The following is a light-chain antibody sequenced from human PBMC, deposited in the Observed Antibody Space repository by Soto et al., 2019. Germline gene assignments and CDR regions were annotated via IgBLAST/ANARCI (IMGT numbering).Light chain of an antibody. V-gene: IGLV2-14*01. J-gene: IGLJ1*01. CDR2: DVS. Sequence: QSALTQPASVSGSPGQSITISCTGNSSDVGGYNYVSWYQQHPGKAPKLMIYDVSNRPSGVSNRFSGSKSGNTASLTISGLQADDEADYYCSSYTDSNSYVFGTGTKVTVL. CDR1: SSDVGGYNY. CDR3: SSYTDSNSYV.